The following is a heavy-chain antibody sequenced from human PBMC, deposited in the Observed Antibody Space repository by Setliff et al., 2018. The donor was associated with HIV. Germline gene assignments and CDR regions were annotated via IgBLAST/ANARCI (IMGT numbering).Heavy chain of an antibody. CDR1: GGSISSGGYY. V-gene: IGHV4-31*03. Sequence: PSETLSLTCTVSGGSISSGGYYWSWIRQHPGKGLEWIGYIYYSGSTYYNPSLKSRVTISVDTSKNQFSLNLSSVTAADTAVYYCASLFHDTSAPWLYYFDHWGQGTLVTVSS. CDR2: IYYSGST. CDR3: ASLFHDTSAPWLYYFDH. J-gene: IGHJ4*02. D-gene: IGHD3-22*01.